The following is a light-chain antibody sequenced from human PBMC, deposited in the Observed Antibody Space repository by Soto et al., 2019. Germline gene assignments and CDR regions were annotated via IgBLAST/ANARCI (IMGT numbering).Light chain of an antibody. J-gene: IGKJ2*01. V-gene: IGKV3-20*01. CDR2: CAS. CDR3: QLYVSSPHP. Sequence: EIVLTQSPGTLSLSPGERATLSCRASHSVTSNYLAWYQQKPGQAPSLLVYCASSRATGIPDRFSGSGSGTHFTLTISRLEPEDFAVYYCQLYVSSPHPCGQGTKLEIK. CDR1: HSVTSNY.